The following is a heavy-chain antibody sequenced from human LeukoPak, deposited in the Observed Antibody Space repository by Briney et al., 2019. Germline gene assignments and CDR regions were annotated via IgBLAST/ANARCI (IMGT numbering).Heavy chain of an antibody. D-gene: IGHD3-16*01. J-gene: IGHJ4*02. CDR1: SGSNSSSRYF. CDR3: ARLGEWQLSYLVY. Sequence: PSATLSNTSTATSGSNSSSRYFWGWLSKPPGKGLEWIGSIYYSGSSYYNPSLKSRLTISVDTSKNQFSLKLSSVTAADKAVYYCARLGEWQLSYLVYWGQGTLGTVSS. CDR2: IYYSGSS. V-gene: IGHV4-39*01.